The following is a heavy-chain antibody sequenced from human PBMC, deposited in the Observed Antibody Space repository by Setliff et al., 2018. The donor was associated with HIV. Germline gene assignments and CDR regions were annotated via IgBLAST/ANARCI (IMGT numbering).Heavy chain of an antibody. CDR1: GFTFSTFW. CDR3: ARGREGSGGKFWYFDL. Sequence: GGSLRLSCAASGFTFSTFWMSWVRQAPGKGLEWVANIKEEESEKYYVDSVKGRFNISRDNSKKSLYLQMNSLRTEDTAVYFCARGREGSGGKFWYFDLWGRGTLVTVSS. J-gene: IGHJ2*01. D-gene: IGHD3-10*01. CDR2: IKEEESEK. V-gene: IGHV3-7*01.